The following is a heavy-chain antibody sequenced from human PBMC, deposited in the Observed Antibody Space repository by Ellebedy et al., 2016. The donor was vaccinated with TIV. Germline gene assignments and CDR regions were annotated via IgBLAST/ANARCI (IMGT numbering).Heavy chain of an antibody. CDR3: ARATPPGV. CDR2: ISYDGSNK. CDR1: GFTFSSDA. Sequence: GGSLRLSCAASGFTFSSDAMHWVRQAPGKGLEWVAVISYDGSNKYYADSVKGRFTISRDNSKNTLYLQMNSLRAEDTAVYYCARATPPGVWGQGTTVTVSS. V-gene: IGHV3-30-3*01. D-gene: IGHD2-15*01. J-gene: IGHJ6*02.